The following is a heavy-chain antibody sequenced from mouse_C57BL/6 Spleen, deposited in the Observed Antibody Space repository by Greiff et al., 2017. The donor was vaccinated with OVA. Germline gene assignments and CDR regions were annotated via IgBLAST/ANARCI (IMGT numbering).Heavy chain of an antibody. Sequence: EVQLQESGPGLVKPSQSLSLTCSVTGYSITSGYYWNWIRQFPGNKLEWMGYISYDGSNNYNPSLKNRISITRDTSKNQFFLKLNSMTTEDTATYYCARDDWDAWFAYWGQGTLVTVSA. D-gene: IGHD4-1*01. CDR3: ARDDWDAWFAY. V-gene: IGHV3-6*01. CDR2: ISYDGSN. CDR1: GYSITSGYY. J-gene: IGHJ3*01.